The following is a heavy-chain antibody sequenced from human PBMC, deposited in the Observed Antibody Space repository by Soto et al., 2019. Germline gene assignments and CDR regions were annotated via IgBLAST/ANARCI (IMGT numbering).Heavy chain of an antibody. CDR3: ARDIVVGTDYYYYGMDV. D-gene: IGHD2-2*01. CDR1: GYTFTSYY. V-gene: IGHV1-46*01. J-gene: IGHJ6*02. CDR2: INPSGGST. Sequence: ASVKVSCTASGYTFTSYYMHWVRQAPGQGLEWMGIINPSGGSTSYAQKFQGRVTMTRDTSTSTVYMELSSLRSEDTAVYYCARDIVVGTDYYYYGMDVWGQGTTVTVSS.